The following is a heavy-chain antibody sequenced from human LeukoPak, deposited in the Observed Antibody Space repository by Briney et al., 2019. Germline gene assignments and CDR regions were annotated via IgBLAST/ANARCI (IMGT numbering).Heavy chain of an antibody. CDR2: IFPSGGEI. Sequence: GGSLRLSCAASGFTFSTFAMIWVRQPPGKGLEWVSSIFPSGGEIHYADSVRGRFTISRDNSKSILSLQMNSLRAEDTAVYYCAKVGRFGELSQTFDPWGQGTLVTVSS. J-gene: IGHJ5*02. CDR1: GFTFSTFA. D-gene: IGHD3-10*01. V-gene: IGHV3-23*01. CDR3: AKVGRFGELSQTFDP.